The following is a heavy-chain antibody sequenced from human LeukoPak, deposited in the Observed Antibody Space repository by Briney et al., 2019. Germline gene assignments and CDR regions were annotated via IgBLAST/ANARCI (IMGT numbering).Heavy chain of an antibody. Sequence: GGSLRLSCAASGFTFSSYWMSWVRQAPGNGLEWVANIKQDGSEKYYVDSVKGRFTISRDNAKNSLYLQMNSLRAEDTAVYYCARKGGSYWKGMDVWGQGTTVTVSS. CDR3: ARKGGSYWKGMDV. J-gene: IGHJ6*02. V-gene: IGHV3-7*04. CDR2: IKQDGSEK. D-gene: IGHD1-26*01. CDR1: GFTFSSYW.